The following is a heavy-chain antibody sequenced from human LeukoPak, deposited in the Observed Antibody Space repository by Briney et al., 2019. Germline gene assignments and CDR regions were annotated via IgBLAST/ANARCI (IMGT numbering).Heavy chain of an antibody. CDR3: AKDRSIAAAGVDY. V-gene: IGHV3-43D*03. CDR2: INWNGLSA. J-gene: IGHJ4*02. Sequence: GGSLRLSCAASGFTFDAYAIHWVHQAPGKGLEWVCLINWNGLSAYYSDSVKGRFTISRDDSKNSLYPQMNSLRIEDTALYYCAKDRSIAAAGVDYWGQGTQVTVSS. D-gene: IGHD6-13*01. CDR1: GFTFDAYA.